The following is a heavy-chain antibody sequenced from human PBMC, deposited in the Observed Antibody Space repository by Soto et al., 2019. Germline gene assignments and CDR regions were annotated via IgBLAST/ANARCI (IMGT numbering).Heavy chain of an antibody. Sequence: GGSLRLSCAVSGLTVSSNYVTWVRQAPGKGLEWVSLISSGGSMHYADSVQGRFTISRDISKNTLYLQMNSLRAEDTAVYYCATNLIDRPLAFEISGQGTMVTVS. CDR2: ISSGGSM. CDR1: GLTVSSNY. D-gene: IGHD3-22*01. CDR3: ATNLIDRPLAFEI. J-gene: IGHJ3*02. V-gene: IGHV3-66*01.